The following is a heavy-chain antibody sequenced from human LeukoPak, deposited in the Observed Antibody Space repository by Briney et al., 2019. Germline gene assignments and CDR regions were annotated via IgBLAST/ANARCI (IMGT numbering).Heavy chain of an antibody. V-gene: IGHV3-33*01. J-gene: IGHJ4*02. CDR1: GFTFSGHA. CDR3: AREMGVEMATISHFDY. Sequence: GRSLRLSCAASGFTFSGHAMHWVRQAPGKGLEWVAIIWYDGSIKYYEDSVKGRVTISRDNSKNTLYLQMNSLRAEDTAVYYCAREMGVEMATISHFDYWGQGTLVTVSP. D-gene: IGHD5-24*01. CDR2: IWYDGSIK.